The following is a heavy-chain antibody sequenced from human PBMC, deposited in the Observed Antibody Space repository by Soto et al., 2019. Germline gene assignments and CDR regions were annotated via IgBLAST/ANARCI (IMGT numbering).Heavy chain of an antibody. V-gene: IGHV4-31*03. CDR2: IYYSGST. J-gene: IGHJ4*02. CDR3: ARGLRGSGKAGYYFDY. Sequence: SETLSLTCTVSGGSISSGGYYWSWICQHPGKGLEWIGYIYYSGSTYYNPSLKSRVTISVDTSKNQFSLKLSSVTAADTAVYYCARGLRGSGKAGYYFDYWGQGTLVTVSS. D-gene: IGHD3-16*01. CDR1: GGSISSGGYY.